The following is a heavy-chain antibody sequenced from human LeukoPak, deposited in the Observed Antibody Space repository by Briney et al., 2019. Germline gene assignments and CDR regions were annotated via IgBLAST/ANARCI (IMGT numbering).Heavy chain of an antibody. CDR3: ARGIGYYDILTGYYY. Sequence: SETLSLTCSVSGYSISSGYYWSWIRQPPGKGLEWIGEINHSGSTNYNPSLKSRVTISVDTSKNQFSLKLSSVTAADTAVYYCARGIGYYDILTGYYYWGQGTLVTVSS. D-gene: IGHD3-9*01. CDR2: INHSGST. CDR1: GYSISSGYY. V-gene: IGHV4-34*01. J-gene: IGHJ4*02.